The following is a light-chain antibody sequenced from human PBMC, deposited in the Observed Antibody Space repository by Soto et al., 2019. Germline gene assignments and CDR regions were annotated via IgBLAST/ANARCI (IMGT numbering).Light chain of an antibody. J-gene: IGKJ1*01. CDR2: AAS. V-gene: IGKV1-39*01. Sequence: DIQMTQSPSSLSASVGDRVTITCRASQSISSYLNWYQQKPGKAPKLLIYAASSLQSGVPSSFSDSGSGTDFTLTISSLQPEDFATYYCQQSYSTTRTFGQGTKVDSK. CDR3: QQSYSTTRT. CDR1: QSISSY.